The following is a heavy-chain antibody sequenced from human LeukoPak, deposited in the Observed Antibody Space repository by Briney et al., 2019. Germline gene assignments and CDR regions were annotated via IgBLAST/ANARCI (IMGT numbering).Heavy chain of an antibody. Sequence: PSETLSLTCTVSSGSISSYYWSWIRQPPGKGLEWIGYIYYSGSTNYNPSLKSRVTISVDTSKNQFSLKLSSVTAADTAVYYCARGKPPRYGGTHWFDPWGQGTLVTVSS. D-gene: IGHD4-23*01. V-gene: IGHV4-59*12. CDR2: IYYSGST. CDR1: SGSISSYY. J-gene: IGHJ5*02. CDR3: ARGKPPRYGGTHWFDP.